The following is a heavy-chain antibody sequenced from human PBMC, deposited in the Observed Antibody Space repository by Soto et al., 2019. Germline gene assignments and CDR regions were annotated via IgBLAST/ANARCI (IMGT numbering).Heavy chain of an antibody. Sequence: ASVKLSCKASVYTFTSYYMHWVRQAPGQGLEWMGIINPSGGSTSYAQKFQGRVTMTRDTSTSTVYMELSSLRSEDTAVYYCARSDTYGDSFDYWGQGTLVTVSS. CDR1: VYTFTSYY. V-gene: IGHV1-46*03. D-gene: IGHD4-17*01. CDR2: INPSGGST. CDR3: ARSDTYGDSFDY. J-gene: IGHJ4*02.